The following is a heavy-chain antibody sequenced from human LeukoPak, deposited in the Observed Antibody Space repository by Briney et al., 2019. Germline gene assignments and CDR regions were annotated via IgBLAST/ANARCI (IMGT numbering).Heavy chain of an antibody. CDR2: INSDGGGA. D-gene: IGHD3-10*01. Sequence: GGSLRLSFAASGIPFGNNWMHWVRPAPGKGLVWISRINSDGGGAIYADSVKGRFTVSRDNAKNTLYLQMNSLRAADTAVYYCATMVRGSHPSKHTDVWGQGTTVTVSS. CDR1: GIPFGNNW. CDR3: ATMVRGSHPSKHTDV. V-gene: IGHV3-74*01. J-gene: IGHJ6*02.